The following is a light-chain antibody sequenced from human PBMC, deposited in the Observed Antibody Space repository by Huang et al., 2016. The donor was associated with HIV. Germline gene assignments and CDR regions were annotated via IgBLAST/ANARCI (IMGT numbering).Light chain of an antibody. CDR2: AAS. CDR1: QDIRNY. CDR3: QKYNSAPYT. Sequence: DIHMTQSPPPLSSSVGDRVTITCRASQDIRNYLAWYQQKPGTAPKLLISAASTLQAGVPSRFSGSGSGTDFTLTIGSLQPEDVATYYCQKYNSAPYTFGQGTKLEIK. V-gene: IGKV1-27*01. J-gene: IGKJ2*01.